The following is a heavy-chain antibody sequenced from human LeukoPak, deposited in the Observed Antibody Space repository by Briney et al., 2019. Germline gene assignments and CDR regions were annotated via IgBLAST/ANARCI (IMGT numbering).Heavy chain of an antibody. CDR1: GDSISSNDAS. J-gene: IGHJ5*01. CDR3: GASGWYVSVFDS. CDR2: TYYRSKWYY. D-gene: IGHD6-13*01. Sequence: SQTLSLTCALSGDSISSNDASWNWIRQSPSRGLEWLGRTYYRSKWYYDYAVCVKGRMTIYPDTSKNQFSLQLNSVTPEDTAVCARGASGWYVSVFDSWGQGTLVTVSS. V-gene: IGHV6-1*01.